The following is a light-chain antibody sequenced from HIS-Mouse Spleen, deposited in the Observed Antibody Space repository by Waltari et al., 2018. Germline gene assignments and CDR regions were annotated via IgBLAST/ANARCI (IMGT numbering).Light chain of an antibody. V-gene: IGLV3-19*01. J-gene: IGLJ2*01. CDR2: CKN. Sequence: SSELTQDPAVSVSLGQTVRISCQGDTLRSYSSSWYQQKPGQAPVLVLYCKNNRPSGIPDRFSVSSSGNTASLTITGAQAEDEADYYCNSRDSSGNHVVFGGGTKLTVL. CDR1: TLRSYS. CDR3: NSRDSSGNHVV.